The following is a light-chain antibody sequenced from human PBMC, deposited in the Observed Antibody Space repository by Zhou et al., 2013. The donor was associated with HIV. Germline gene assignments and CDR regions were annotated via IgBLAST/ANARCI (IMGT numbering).Light chain of an antibody. Sequence: EIVIWQSPGTLSLSPGERATLSCRASQYISSSYLAWYQQKPGQAPRLLIYAASSRATGIPDRFSGSGSGTEFTLTINTVQSEDFALYYCQQYNNWPSSITFGQGTRLDI. V-gene: IGKV3D-15*01. CDR3: QQYNNWPSSIT. CDR1: QYISSSY. CDR2: AAS. J-gene: IGKJ5*01.